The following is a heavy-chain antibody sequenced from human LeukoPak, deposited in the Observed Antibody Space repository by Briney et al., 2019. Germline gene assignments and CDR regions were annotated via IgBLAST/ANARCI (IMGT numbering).Heavy chain of an antibody. D-gene: IGHD3-10*01. CDR2: FYYSGST. V-gene: IGHV4-61*01. Sequence: SETLSLTCTVSGGSVSSGSYYWSWIRQPPGKGLEWIGYFYYSGSTNYNPSLTSRVTISMDTSKNQFSLRLNSVTAADTAVYYCARDGYYGSGSFDPWGQGTLVTVSS. CDR3: ARDGYYGSGSFDP. CDR1: GGSVSSGSYY. J-gene: IGHJ5*02.